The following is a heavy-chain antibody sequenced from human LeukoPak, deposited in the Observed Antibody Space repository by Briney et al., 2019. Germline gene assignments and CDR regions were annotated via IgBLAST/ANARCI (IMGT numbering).Heavy chain of an antibody. Sequence: SETLSLTCTVPGGSISSGSYYWSWIRQPAGKGLEWIGRIYTSGSTNYNPSLKSRVTISVDTSKNQFSLKLSSVTAADTAVYYCARETSQKGAHYMDVWGKGTTITISS. D-gene: IGHD3-16*01. CDR3: ARETSQKGAHYMDV. CDR1: GGSISSGSYY. J-gene: IGHJ6*03. CDR2: IYTSGST. V-gene: IGHV4-61*02.